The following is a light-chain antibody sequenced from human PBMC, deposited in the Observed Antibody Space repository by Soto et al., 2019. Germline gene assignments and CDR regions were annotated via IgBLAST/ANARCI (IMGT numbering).Light chain of an antibody. V-gene: IGLV2-18*02. Sequence: QSALTQPPSVSGSPGQSVAISCTGTSSDVGSYNRVSWYQQTPGTAPKLMIYEVSNRPSGVPDRFSGSKSGNTASLTISGLQAEDEAEYYCNSYTSSDTWVFGGGTKVTVL. J-gene: IGLJ2*01. CDR3: NSYTSSDTWV. CDR2: EVS. CDR1: SSDVGSYNR.